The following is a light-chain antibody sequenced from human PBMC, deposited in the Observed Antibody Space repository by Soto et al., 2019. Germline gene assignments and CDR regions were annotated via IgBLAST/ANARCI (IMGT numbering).Light chain of an antibody. CDR2: GAS. J-gene: IGKJ1*01. CDR1: QAIRNV. CDR3: LQDNNYPLT. V-gene: IGKV1-6*01. Sequence: AIQMTQSPSSLSASVGDRVTISCRASQAIRNVLGWYQQKPGKAPNLLIYGASSLESGTPSRFSGSGSGTDFTLTISSLQPEDLATYYCLQDNNYPLTFGQETKVQI.